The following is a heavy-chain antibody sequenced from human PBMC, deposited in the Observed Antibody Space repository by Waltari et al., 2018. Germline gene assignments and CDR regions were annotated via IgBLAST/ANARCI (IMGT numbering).Heavy chain of an antibody. CDR3: AKGGDYYGSGSYFDY. V-gene: IGHV3-9*01. Sequence: EVQLVESGGGLVQPGRSLRLSCAASGFTFDDYAMHWVRQAPGKGLEWVSGIRWNSCSIGYADSVKGRFTISRDNDKNSLYLQMNSLRAEDTALYYCAKGGDYYGSGSYFDYWGQGTLVTVSS. CDR2: IRWNSCSI. J-gene: IGHJ4*02. D-gene: IGHD3-10*01. CDR1: GFTFDDYA.